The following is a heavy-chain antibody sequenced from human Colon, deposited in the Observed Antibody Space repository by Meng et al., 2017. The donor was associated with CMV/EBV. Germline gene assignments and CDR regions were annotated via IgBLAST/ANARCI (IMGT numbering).Heavy chain of an antibody. CDR3: ARGRRFVVQRGMDV. Sequence: GESLKISCAASGFTFSSYEMNWVRQAPGKGLEWVSYISSSGSIIYYADSVKGRFTISRDNAKNSLYLQMNSLRAEDTAVYYCARGRRFVVQRGMDVWGQGTTVTVSS. D-gene: IGHD1-1*01. CDR1: GFTFSSYE. J-gene: IGHJ6*02. V-gene: IGHV3-48*03. CDR2: ISSSGSII.